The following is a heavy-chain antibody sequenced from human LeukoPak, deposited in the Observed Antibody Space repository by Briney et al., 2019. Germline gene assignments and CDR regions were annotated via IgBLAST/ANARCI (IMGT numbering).Heavy chain of an antibody. Sequence: PGGSLRLSFAASGFTLSSYAMHWVRQAPGKGLEWVAVISYDGSNKYYADSVKGRFTISRDNSKNTLYLQMNSLRAEDTAVYYCAKDYYDYVWGSYRYTVDYWGQGTLVTVSS. CDR2: ISYDGSNK. CDR3: AKDYYDYVWGSYRYTVDY. D-gene: IGHD3-16*02. CDR1: GFTLSSYA. J-gene: IGHJ4*02. V-gene: IGHV3-30-3*01.